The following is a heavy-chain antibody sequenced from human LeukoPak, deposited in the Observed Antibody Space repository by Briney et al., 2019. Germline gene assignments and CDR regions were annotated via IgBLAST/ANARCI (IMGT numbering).Heavy chain of an antibody. CDR2: MHYTGST. V-gene: IGHV4-59*12. CDR3: ARETPGGYDFWSGYPN. J-gene: IGHJ4*02. CDR1: GESMSGFY. Sequence: SETLSLTCTVSGESMSGFYWNWIRQPPGKGLEWIGYMHYTGSTNYNPSLKSRVTMSVDTSKNQFSLKLSSVTAADTAVYYCARETPGGYDFWSGYPNWGQGTLVTVSS. D-gene: IGHD3-3*01.